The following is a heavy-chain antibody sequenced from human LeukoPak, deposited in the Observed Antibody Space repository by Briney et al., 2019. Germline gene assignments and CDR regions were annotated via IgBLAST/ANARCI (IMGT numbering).Heavy chain of an antibody. CDR2: ITSTSSYM. D-gene: IGHD1-26*01. V-gene: IGHV3-21*01. CDR1: GFTFDDYG. CDR3: ARDPYSGGYGDDYYYYMDV. J-gene: IGHJ6*03. Sequence: PGGSLRLSCAASGFTFDDYGMSWVRQAPGKGLEWVSSITSTSSYMYYADSVKGRFTISRDNAQNSLYLHMSSLRAEDTAVYYCARDPYSGGYGDDYYYYMDVWGKGTTVTISS.